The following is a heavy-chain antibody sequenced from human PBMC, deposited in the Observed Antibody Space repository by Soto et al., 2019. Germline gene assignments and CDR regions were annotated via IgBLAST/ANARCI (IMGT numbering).Heavy chain of an antibody. CDR3: ATYYYDSSGYYALDI. J-gene: IGHJ3*02. CDR1: GYSFTSYW. CDR2: IYPGDSDT. V-gene: IGHV5-51*01. Sequence: GESLKISCKGSGYSFTSYWIGWVRQMPGKGLEWMGIIYPGDSDTRYSPSFQGKVTISADKSISTAYLQWSSLKASDTVIYYCATYYYDSSGYYALDIWGQGTMVTVSS. D-gene: IGHD3-22*01.